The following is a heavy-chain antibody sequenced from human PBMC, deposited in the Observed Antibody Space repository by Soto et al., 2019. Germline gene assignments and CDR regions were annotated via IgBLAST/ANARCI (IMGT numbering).Heavy chain of an antibody. CDR2: ISWNSGSI. D-gene: IGHD5-18*01. V-gene: IGHV3-9*01. CDR3: AKSGYSYGRYYYYGMDV. Sequence: DVQLVESGGGLVQPGWSLRLSCAASGFTFDDYAMHWVRQAPGKGLEWVSGISWNSGSIGYADSVKGRFTNSRDNAKNALYLHMNSLRAEDTALYYCAKSGYSYGRYYYYGMDVWGQGTTFTVSS. CDR1: GFTFDDYA. J-gene: IGHJ6*02.